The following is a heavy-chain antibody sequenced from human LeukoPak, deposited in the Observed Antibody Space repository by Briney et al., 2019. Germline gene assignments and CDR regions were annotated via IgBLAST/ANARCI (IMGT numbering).Heavy chain of an antibody. CDR2: MNPNSGNT. Sequence: RASVKASCKASGYTFTSYGISWVRQATGQGLEWMGWMNPNSGNTGYAQKFQGRVTMTRNTSISTAYMELSSLRSEDTAVYYCARGADPTLWSGYYLGYYYYYMDVWGKGTTVTVSS. CDR1: GYTFTSYG. D-gene: IGHD3-3*01. V-gene: IGHV1-8*02. J-gene: IGHJ6*03. CDR3: ARGADPTLWSGYYLGYYYYYMDV.